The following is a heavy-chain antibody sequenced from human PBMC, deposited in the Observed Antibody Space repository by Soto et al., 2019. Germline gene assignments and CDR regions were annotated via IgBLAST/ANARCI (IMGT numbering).Heavy chain of an antibody. Sequence: EVQLVESGGGLVQPGGSLRLSCGASGFTFSTYNMHWVRQGPGKGLVWVSRIKSDGSSTRYADSVKGRVTISRDNAKNTLYLQMNSLRVEDTAIYYGARGGAVSSGWYRGHWGLGTLVTGSS. D-gene: IGHD6-19*01. CDR3: ARGGAVSSGWYRGH. CDR1: GFTFSTYN. V-gene: IGHV3-74*01. J-gene: IGHJ4*02. CDR2: IKSDGSST.